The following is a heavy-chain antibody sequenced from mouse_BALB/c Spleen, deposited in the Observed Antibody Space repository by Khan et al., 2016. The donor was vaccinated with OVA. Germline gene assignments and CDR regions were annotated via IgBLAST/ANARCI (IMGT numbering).Heavy chain of an antibody. CDR1: GFNIKDTY. CDR2: IAPANGNT. J-gene: IGHJ1*01. V-gene: IGHV14-3*02. CDR3: AHPSDDPRDFEV. Sequence: EVQLQQSGAELVKPGASVKLSCTASGFNIKDTYLHWVKQRPEQGLEWIGRIAPANGNTKYDPKLQGKATITEDTSSNQSYMQLNSLTSADTAVYDWAHPSDDPRDFEVWGAGTTVTVSS. D-gene: IGHD6-1*01.